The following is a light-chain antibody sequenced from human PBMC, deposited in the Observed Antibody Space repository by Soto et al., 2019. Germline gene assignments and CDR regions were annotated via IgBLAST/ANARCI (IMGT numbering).Light chain of an antibody. Sequence: QSALTQPASVSGSPGQSITISCTGTSSDIGGYDYVSWYQQHPGKAPKLMIYELSYRPSGVSNRFSGSKSGNTASLTISGLQAEDEADYYCSAYSAITTLVFGAGTKLTVL. V-gene: IGLV2-14*01. CDR2: ELS. J-gene: IGLJ1*01. CDR3: SAYSAITTLV. CDR1: SSDIGGYDY.